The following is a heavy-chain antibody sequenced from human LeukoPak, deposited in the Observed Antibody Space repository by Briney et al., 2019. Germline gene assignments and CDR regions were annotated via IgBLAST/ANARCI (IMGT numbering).Heavy chain of an antibody. V-gene: IGHV3-30*02. J-gene: IGHJ4*02. CDR2: IRYDGSNK. CDR3: AKVSYCSSTSCYTPFDY. Sequence: PGGSLRLSCAASGFTFSSYGMHWVRQAPGKGLEWVAFIRYDGSNKYYADSVKGRFTISRDNSKNTLYLQMNSLRAEDTAVYYCAKVSYCSSTSCYTPFDYWGQGTLVTVSS. D-gene: IGHD2-2*02. CDR1: GFTFSSYG.